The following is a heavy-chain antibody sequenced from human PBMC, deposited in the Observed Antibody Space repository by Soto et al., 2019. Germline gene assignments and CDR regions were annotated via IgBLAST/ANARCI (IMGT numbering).Heavy chain of an antibody. V-gene: IGHV1-18*01. CDR1: GYTFTSYG. CDR3: ARSIVVVTALDY. Sequence: ASVKVSCKASGYTFTSYGISWVRQAPGQGLEWMGWISAYNGNTNYAQKLQGRVTMTTDTSASTAYMELRSLRSEDTAVYYCARSIVVVTALDYWGQGTLVTVSS. J-gene: IGHJ4*02. D-gene: IGHD2-21*02. CDR2: ISAYNGNT.